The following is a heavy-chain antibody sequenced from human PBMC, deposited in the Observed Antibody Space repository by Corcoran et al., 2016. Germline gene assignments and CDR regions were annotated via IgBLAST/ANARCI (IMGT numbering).Heavy chain of an antibody. V-gene: IGHV1-18*01. Sequence: QVQLVQSGAEVKKPGASVKVSCKASGYTFTSYGISWVRQAPGQGLEWMGWISAYNGNTNYAQKLQGRVTMTTDTSTSTAYMERRSLRSDDTAVYYCANEDWCGSCAPYSYSGIDAWGQGTTVTVSS. CDR2: ISAYNGNT. J-gene: IGHJ6*02. CDR3: ANEDWCGSCAPYSYSGIDA. CDR1: GYTFTSYG. D-gene: IGHD2-15*01.